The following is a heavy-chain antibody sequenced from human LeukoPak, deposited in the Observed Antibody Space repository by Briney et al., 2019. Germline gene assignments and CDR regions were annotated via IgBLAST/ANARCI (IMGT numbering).Heavy chain of an antibody. D-gene: IGHD6-13*01. Sequence: SETLSLTCTVSGGSISSYYWSWMRQPPEKGLEWIGYMYYSGSTNYNPSLKSRVTISVDMSKNQFSLKLTSVTAADTAVYYCTAAAGRWGPFDYWGQGTLVTVSS. CDR1: GGSISSYY. V-gene: IGHV4-59*01. J-gene: IGHJ4*02. CDR3: TAAAGRWGPFDY. CDR2: MYYSGST.